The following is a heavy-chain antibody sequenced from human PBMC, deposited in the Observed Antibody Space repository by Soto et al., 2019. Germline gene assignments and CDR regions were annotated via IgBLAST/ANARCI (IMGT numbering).Heavy chain of an antibody. J-gene: IGHJ6*02. D-gene: IGHD2-2*01. V-gene: IGHV4-31*03. CDR2: IYYSGST. CDR3: ARDGPPDIVVVPAGFYYGMDV. Sequence: PSETLSLTCTVSGGSISSGGYYWSWIRQHPGKGLEWIGYIYYSGSTYYNPSLKSRVTISVDTSKNQFSLKLSSVTAADTVVYYCARDGPPDIVVVPAGFYYGMDVWGQGTTVTVSS. CDR1: GGSISSGGYY.